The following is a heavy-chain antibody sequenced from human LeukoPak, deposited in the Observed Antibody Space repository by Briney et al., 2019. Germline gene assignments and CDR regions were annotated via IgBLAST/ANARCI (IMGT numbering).Heavy chain of an antibody. V-gene: IGHV3-23*01. CDR1: GLTFSNYA. Sequence: GGSLRLSCAASGLTFSNYAMTWVRQAPGKWLEWVSSIIVSGSRTYYADSVKGRFTISRDNSKNTLYLQMNSLRAEDTALYYCSKDPNGDYIGAFDMWGPGTLVTVSS. CDR3: SKDPNGDYIGAFDM. CDR2: IIVSGSRT. D-gene: IGHD4-17*01. J-gene: IGHJ3*02.